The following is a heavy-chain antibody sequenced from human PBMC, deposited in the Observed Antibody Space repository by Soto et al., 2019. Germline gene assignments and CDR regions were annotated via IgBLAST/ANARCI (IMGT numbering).Heavy chain of an antibody. CDR2: MNPNSGNT. J-gene: IGHJ6*02. V-gene: IGHV1-8*01. CDR1: GYTFTSYD. D-gene: IGHD3-9*01. Sequence: ASVKVSWKASGYTFTSYDINWVRQATGQGLEWMGWMNPNSGNTGYAQKFQGRVTMTRNTSISTAYMELSSLRSEDTAVYYCARVRTSRYDILTGYYFTYYYYGMDVWGQGTTVTVSS. CDR3: ARVRTSRYDILTGYYFTYYYYGMDV.